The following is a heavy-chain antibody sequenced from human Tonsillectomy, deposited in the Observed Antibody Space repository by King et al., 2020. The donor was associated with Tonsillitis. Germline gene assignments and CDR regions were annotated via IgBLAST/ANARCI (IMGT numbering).Heavy chain of an antibody. CDR2: IIPIFGTA. D-gene: IGHD6-19*01. CDR1: GGTFSSYA. J-gene: IGHJ6*02. CDR3: AREDRPYSSGRSEHSYYGMDA. Sequence: VQLVESGAEVKKPGSSVKVSCKASGGTFSSYAISWVRQAPGQGLEWMGGIIPIFGTANYAQQFQGRVTITADESTSTAYMQLRSLRSEDTAVYYCAREDRPYSSGRSEHSYYGMDACGQGTTVTASS. V-gene: IGHV1-69*01.